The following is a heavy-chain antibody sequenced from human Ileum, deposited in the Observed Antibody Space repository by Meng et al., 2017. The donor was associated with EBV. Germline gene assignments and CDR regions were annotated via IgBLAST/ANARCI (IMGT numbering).Heavy chain of an antibody. CDR1: GGSVSSGGND. CDR2: IYNSGST. J-gene: IGHJ4*02. V-gene: IGHV4-61*08. D-gene: IGHD6-19*01. CDR3: ARDGYSSGSD. Sequence: QVQLQESGRGLGKPSETPYLTCSVSGGSVSSGGNDWSWIRQPPGKGLEWIGYIYNSGSTNYNPSLKSRVTISVDTSKNQFSLKLSSVTAADTAVYYCARDGYSSGSDWGQGTLVTVSS.